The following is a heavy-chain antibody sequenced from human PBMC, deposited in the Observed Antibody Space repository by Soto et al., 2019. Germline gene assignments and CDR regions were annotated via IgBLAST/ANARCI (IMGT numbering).Heavy chain of an antibody. D-gene: IGHD3-10*01. Sequence: QVQLQESGPGLVKPSETLSLTCTVSGDSISSSNWWSWVRQPPGKGLEWIGETYHSGTTKYNPSLKSRVTISLDFSNNQFSRELKSVTAADTAVYYCAREGSGSPVSVWGQGALVIVSS. CDR1: GDSISSSNW. V-gene: IGHV4-4*02. CDR3: AREGSGSPVSV. CDR2: TYHSGTT. J-gene: IGHJ4*02.